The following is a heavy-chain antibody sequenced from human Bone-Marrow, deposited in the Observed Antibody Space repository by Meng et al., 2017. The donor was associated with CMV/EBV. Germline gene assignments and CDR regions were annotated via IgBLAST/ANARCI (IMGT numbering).Heavy chain of an antibody. CDR1: GGSISGGDYY. CDR2: IYYSGIT. D-gene: IGHD3-10*01. CDR3: ARDPYFASGYYYNNLGGMDV. J-gene: IGHJ6*02. Sequence: LRLSCTVSGGSISGGDYYWSWIRQPPGKGLEWIGYIYYSGITYYNPSLKSRVSISVDRSKKQFSLKLSSVTAADTAVYYCARDPYFASGYYYNNLGGMDVWGQGTTVTVSS. V-gene: IGHV4-30-4*08.